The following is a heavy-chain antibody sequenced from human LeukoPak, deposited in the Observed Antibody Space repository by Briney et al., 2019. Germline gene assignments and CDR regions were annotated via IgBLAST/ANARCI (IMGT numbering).Heavy chain of an antibody. CDR2: VNSDGSTT. V-gene: IGHV3-74*01. D-gene: IGHD3-3*01. Sequence: GGSLRLSCAASGFTFSSYWMHWVRQAPGKGLVWVSRVNSDGSTTSYADSVKGRFTISRDNAKNTLYLQMNSLRAEDTAVYYCASDFWSGYYTPMGVNYWGQGTLVTVSS. J-gene: IGHJ4*02. CDR3: ASDFWSGYYTPMGVNY. CDR1: GFTFSSYW.